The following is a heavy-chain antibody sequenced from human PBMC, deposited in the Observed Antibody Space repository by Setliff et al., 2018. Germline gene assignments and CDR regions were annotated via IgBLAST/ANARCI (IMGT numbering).Heavy chain of an antibody. V-gene: IGHV3-30*02. J-gene: IGHJ4*02. D-gene: IGHD3-10*01. CDR3: AKDIYGSGSYAVGGYFDY. Sequence: GRFTISRDNSKNTLYLQMNSLRPDDTAVYYCAKDIYGSGSYAVGGYFDYWGQGTQVTVSS.